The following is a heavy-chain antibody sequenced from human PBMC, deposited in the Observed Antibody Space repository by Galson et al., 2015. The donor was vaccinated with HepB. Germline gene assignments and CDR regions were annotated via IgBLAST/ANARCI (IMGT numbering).Heavy chain of an antibody. CDR2: ISSSSSTI. CDR1: GFTFSSYS. V-gene: IGHV3-48*01. J-gene: IGHJ4*02. D-gene: IGHD3-16*02. CDR3: ARTSSLSD. Sequence: SLRLSCAASGFTFSSYSMNWVRQAPGKGLEWVSYISSSSSTIYYADSVKGRFTISRDNAKNSLFLQMNSLRAEDTAVYYCARTSSLSDWGQGTLVTVSS.